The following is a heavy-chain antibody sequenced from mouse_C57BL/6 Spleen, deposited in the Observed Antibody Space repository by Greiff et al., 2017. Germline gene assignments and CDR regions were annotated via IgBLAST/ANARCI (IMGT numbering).Heavy chain of an antibody. CDR1: GFTFSSYA. Sequence: EVPLVESGGGLVKPGGSLKLSCAASGFTFSSYAMSWVRQTPEKRLEWVATISDGGSYTYYPDNVKGRFTISRDNAKNNLYLQMSHLKSEDTAMYYCARGLLWQLRGDYAMDYWGQGTSVTVSS. V-gene: IGHV5-4*01. D-gene: IGHD2-1*01. CDR2: ISDGGSYT. CDR3: ARGLLWQLRGDYAMDY. J-gene: IGHJ4*01.